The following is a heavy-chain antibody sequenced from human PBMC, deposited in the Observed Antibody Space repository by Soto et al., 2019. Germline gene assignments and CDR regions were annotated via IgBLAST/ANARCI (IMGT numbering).Heavy chain of an antibody. CDR2: ISTYNGNT. CDR3: ARDAGTDWFDP. D-gene: IGHD6-13*01. J-gene: IGHJ5*02. Sequence: QVQLVQSGAEVEKPGASVKVSCKASGYTFTSYAISWVRQAPGQGLEWMGRISTYNGNTNYAQKLQGRVTLTTDTSTSTAYMALRSLRSDDTAVYYCARDAGTDWFDPWGQGTLVTVSS. V-gene: IGHV1-18*01. CDR1: GYTFTSYA.